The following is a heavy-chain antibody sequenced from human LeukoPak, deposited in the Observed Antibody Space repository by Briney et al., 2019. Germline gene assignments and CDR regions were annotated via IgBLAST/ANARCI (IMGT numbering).Heavy chain of an antibody. CDR2: IHRSGTT. CDR3: ARGRKVSGVRRINWARHENYFFYYIDV. V-gene: IGHV4-34*01. D-gene: IGHD1-14*01. Sequence: SETLSLTCAVYGGSLSDSYWTWNRPPPREGLEWIGEIHRSGTTNFNPSLQSRLSISVDTAKNQFFLRVASMTAADTALYYCARGRKVSGVRRINWARHENYFFYYIDVWGKGTSVSVSS. J-gene: IGHJ6*03. CDR1: GGSLSDSY.